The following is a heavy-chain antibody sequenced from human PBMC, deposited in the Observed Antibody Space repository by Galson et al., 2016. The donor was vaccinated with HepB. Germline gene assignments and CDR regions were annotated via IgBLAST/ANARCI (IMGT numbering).Heavy chain of an antibody. CDR2: TDSTLRDM. CDR3: SRAEDCFRDCPQKYDLDS. CDR1: GFTFSTYS. J-gene: IGHJ4*02. V-gene: IGHV3-21*04. D-gene: IGHD2-21*02. Sequence: SLRLSCAASGFTFSTYSLNWVRLAPGKGLECVSSTDSTLRDMYDADAVGCRFTISRDNAQKALYLQMASLRAEDTAVYYWSRAEDCFRDCPQKYDLDSWGRGTLVTVSS.